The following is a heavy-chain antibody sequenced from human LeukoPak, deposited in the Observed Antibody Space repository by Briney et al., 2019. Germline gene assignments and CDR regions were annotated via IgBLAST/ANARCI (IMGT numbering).Heavy chain of an antibody. CDR2: TYYRSKWYN. V-gene: IGHV6-1*01. Sequence: SQTLSLTCAISGDSVSSNSAAWNWVRQSPSRGLEWLGRTYYRSKWYNDYAVSVKSRITINPDTSKNQFSLQLNSVTAADTAVYYCARDTDNYDSSGRDAFDIWGQGTMLTVSS. CDR1: GDSVSSNSAA. J-gene: IGHJ3*02. CDR3: ARDTDNYDSSGRDAFDI. D-gene: IGHD3-22*01.